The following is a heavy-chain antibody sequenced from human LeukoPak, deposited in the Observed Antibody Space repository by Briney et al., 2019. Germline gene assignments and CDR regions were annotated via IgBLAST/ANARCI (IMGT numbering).Heavy chain of an antibody. V-gene: IGHV3-48*04. CDR1: GVTLSNYG. D-gene: IGHD6-19*01. CDR2: ISSSGSTI. CDR3: ARAQSPNIAVAGFDY. Sequence: HPGGSLRLSCAVSGVTLSNYGMNWVRQAPGKGLEWVSYISSSGSTIYYADSVKGRFTISRDNAKNSLYLQMNSLRAEDTAVYYCARAQSPNIAVAGFDYWGQGTLVTVSS. J-gene: IGHJ4*02.